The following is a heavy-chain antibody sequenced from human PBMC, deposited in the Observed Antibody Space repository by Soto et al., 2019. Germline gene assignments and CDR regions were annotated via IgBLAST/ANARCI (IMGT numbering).Heavy chain of an antibody. CDR1: GGTFSSYA. D-gene: IGHD2-2*01. Sequence: QVQLVQSGAEVKKPGSSVKVSCKASGGTFSSYAISWVRQAPGQGLEWMGGIIPIVGTANYAQKFQGRVTITADGSTSTAYMELSSLRSEDTAVYYCARGNVVVPAAIGYYYYGMDVWGQGTTVTVSS. CDR3: ARGNVVVPAAIGYYYYGMDV. CDR2: IIPIVGTA. J-gene: IGHJ6*02. V-gene: IGHV1-69*01.